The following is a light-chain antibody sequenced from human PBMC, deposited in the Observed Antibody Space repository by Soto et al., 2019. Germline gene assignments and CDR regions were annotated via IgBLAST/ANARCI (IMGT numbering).Light chain of an antibody. V-gene: IGKV1-5*03. Sequence: IQLTQSPSTLSASVVDRVTMTFRASQNVNIWLTWYQQRPGKAPKLLIYEASNLESGVSSRFSGRGSGTELTLTIRGLKPDDFATYYCQQYITYPTFGPGTRWIS. CDR3: QQYITYPT. CDR2: EAS. J-gene: IGKJ1*01. CDR1: QNVNIW.